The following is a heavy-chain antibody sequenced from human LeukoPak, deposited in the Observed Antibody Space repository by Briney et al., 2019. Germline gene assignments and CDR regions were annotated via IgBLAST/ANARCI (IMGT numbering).Heavy chain of an antibody. CDR3: ARTPSSAWALGGAFDY. D-gene: IGHD6-19*01. CDR2: ISSSGSTI. V-gene: IGHV3-11*01. CDR1: GFTFSDYY. Sequence: GGSLRLSCAVSGFTFSDYYMSWIRQAPGKGLEWVSYISSSGSTIYYADSVKGRFTISRDNAKNSLYLQMNSLRVEDTAVYYCARTPSSAWALGGAFDYWGQGTLVTVSS. J-gene: IGHJ4*02.